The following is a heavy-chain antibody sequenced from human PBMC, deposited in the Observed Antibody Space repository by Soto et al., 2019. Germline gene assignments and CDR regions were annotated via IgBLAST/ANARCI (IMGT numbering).Heavy chain of an antibody. V-gene: IGHV1-69*06. CDR2: IIPIFGTA. J-gene: IGHJ6*02. CDR1: GGTFSSYA. Sequence: SVKVSCKASGGTFSSYAISWVRQAPGQGLEWMGGIIPIFGTANYAQKFQGRVTITADKSTSTAYMELSSLRSEDTAVYYCASSLLAGTLAYYYGMDVWGQGTTVTVSS. D-gene: IGHD6-19*01. CDR3: ASSLLAGTLAYYYGMDV.